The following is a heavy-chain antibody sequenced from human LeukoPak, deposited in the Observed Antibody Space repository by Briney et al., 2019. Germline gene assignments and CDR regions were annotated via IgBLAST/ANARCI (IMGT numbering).Heavy chain of an antibody. CDR2: IYHSGST. CDR3: ARIFGAAGTSHFDY. J-gene: IGHJ4*02. D-gene: IGHD6-13*01. Sequence: PPGTLSLTCAVSGGSISSSNWWSWVRQPPGKGLEWIGEIYHSGSTNYNPSLKSRVTISVDKSKNQFSLKLSSVTAADTAVYYCARIFGAAGTSHFDYWGQGTLVTVSS. V-gene: IGHV4-4*03. CDR1: GGSISSSNW.